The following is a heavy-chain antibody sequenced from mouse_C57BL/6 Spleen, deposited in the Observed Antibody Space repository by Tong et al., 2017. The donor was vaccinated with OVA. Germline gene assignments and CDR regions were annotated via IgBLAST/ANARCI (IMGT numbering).Heavy chain of an antibody. J-gene: IGHJ2*01. Sequence: LTSYWMHWVKQRPGQGLEWIGNINPSNGGTNYNEKFKSKATLTVDKSYSTAYMQLSSLTSEDSAVYYCARDYYGSSWGYYFDYWCPG. CDR3: ARDYYGSSWGYYFDY. V-gene: IGHV1-53*01. CDR2: INPSNGGT. CDR1: LTSYW. D-gene: IGHD1-1*01.